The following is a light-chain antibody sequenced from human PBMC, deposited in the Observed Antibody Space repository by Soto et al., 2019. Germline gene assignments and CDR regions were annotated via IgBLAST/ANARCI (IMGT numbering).Light chain of an antibody. CDR3: QQYGG. CDR1: QSVSSSY. J-gene: IGKJ1*01. Sequence: EIVLTQSPGTLSLSPGERATLSCRASQSVSSSYLAWYQQKPGQAPRLLIYGASSRATGIPDRFSGSGSGTDFTFSISRLEPEDFAVYYCQQYGGFGQGTKVEIK. CDR2: GAS. V-gene: IGKV3-20*01.